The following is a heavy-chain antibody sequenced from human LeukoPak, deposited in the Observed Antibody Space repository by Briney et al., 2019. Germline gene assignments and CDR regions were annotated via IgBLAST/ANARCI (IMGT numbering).Heavy chain of an antibody. CDR3: AKDRSRGVIGSNWFDP. J-gene: IGHJ5*02. CDR2: ISGSGGST. V-gene: IGHV3-23*01. CDR1: GFTLSSYA. D-gene: IGHD3-10*01. Sequence: PGGSLRLSCAASGFTLSSYAMSWVRQAPGKGLEWVSAISGSGGSTYYADSVKGRFTISRDNSKNTLYLQMNSLRAEDTAVYYCAKDRSRGVIGSNWFDPWGQGTLVTVSS.